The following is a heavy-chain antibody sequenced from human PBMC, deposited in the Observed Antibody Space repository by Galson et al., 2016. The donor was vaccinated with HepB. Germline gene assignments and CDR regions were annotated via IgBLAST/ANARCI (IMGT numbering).Heavy chain of an antibody. CDR2: ISPGSGST. J-gene: IGHJ4*02. D-gene: IGHD1-26*01. Sequence: SVKVFCKVSGYNFIDYYLHWVRQAPGQGLEWMGRISPGSGSTGYAQKFQGRVTLTGDTSPSTVYLELTSLTSDDAAVYYYARYSRNQGHDYWGQGTLVPVSS. CDR1: GYNFIDYY. CDR3: ARYSRNQGHDY. V-gene: IGHV1-46*01.